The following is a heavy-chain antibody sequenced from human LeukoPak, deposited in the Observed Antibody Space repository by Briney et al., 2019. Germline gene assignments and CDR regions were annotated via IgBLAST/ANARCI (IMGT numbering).Heavy chain of an antibody. CDR3: ASSYFDNSLHAYDI. CDR1: GFTFSSYA. CDR2: IKQDGSEM. Sequence: GGSLRLSCAASGFTFSSYAMHWVRQAPGKGLEWVANIKQDGSEMYYVDSVKGRFTISRDNTKNSLFLHMSSLRAEDTAVYFCASSYFDNSLHAYDIWGQGTMVTVSS. V-gene: IGHV3-7*01. J-gene: IGHJ3*02. D-gene: IGHD3-22*01.